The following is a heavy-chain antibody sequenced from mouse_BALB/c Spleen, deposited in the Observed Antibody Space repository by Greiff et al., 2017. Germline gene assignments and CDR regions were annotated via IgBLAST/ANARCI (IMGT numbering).Heavy chain of an antibody. CDR2: IWGDGST. D-gene: IGHD2-10*02. Sequence: QVQLQQSGPGLVAPSQSLSITCTVSGFSLTSYGVSWVRQPPGKGLEWLGVIWGDGSTNYHSALISRLSISKDNSKSQVFLKLNSLQTDDTATYYCASPSMVTHYHAMDYWGQGTSVTVSS. CDR3: ASPSMVTHYHAMDY. V-gene: IGHV2-3*01. CDR1: GFSLTSYG. J-gene: IGHJ4*01.